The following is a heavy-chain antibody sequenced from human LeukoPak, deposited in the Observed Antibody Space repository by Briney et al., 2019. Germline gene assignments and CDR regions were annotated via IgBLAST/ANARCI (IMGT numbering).Heavy chain of an antibody. CDR2: IKEDGSEK. CDR1: GFTFTSFW. CDR3: ARGRFNYDNTGYSSFYH. D-gene: IGHD3-22*01. V-gene: IGHV3-7*01. J-gene: IGHJ4*02. Sequence: GGSLRLSCAASGFTFTSFWMSWVRQAPGKGLERVANIKEDGSEKYYVDSVMGRFTIFRDNAKNSQYLEMNSLRAEATAVYYCARGRFNYDNTGYSSFYHWGQGTLVTVSS.